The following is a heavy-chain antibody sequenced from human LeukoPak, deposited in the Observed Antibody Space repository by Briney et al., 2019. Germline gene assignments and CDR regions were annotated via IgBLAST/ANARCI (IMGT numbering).Heavy chain of an antibody. CDR1: GGSISSGGYY. D-gene: IGHD6-6*01. CDR3: ARDRNEAARPEAHHYYYYYMDV. V-gene: IGHV4-31*03. J-gene: IGHJ6*03. Sequence: PSQTLSLTCTVSGGSISSGGYYWSWIRQHPGKGLEWIGYIYYSGSTYYNPSLKSRVTISVDTSKNQFSLKLSSVTAADTAVYYCARDRNEAARPEAHHYYYYYMDVWGKGTMVTVSS. CDR2: IYYSGST.